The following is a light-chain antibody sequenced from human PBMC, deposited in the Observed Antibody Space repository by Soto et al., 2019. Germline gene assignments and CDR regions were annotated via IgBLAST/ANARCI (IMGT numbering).Light chain of an antibody. V-gene: IGLV2-14*03. Sequence: QSVLPQPASVSGAPGQAITISCTGTSSDVGGYNYASWYQHHPGKAPKLIIYDVTNRPSGVSNPFSGSKSGNTASLTISGLQPEDEADYYCSSYTTSNTRQIVFGTGTKVTVL. J-gene: IGLJ1*01. CDR1: SSDVGGYNY. CDR3: SSYTTSNTRQIV. CDR2: DVT.